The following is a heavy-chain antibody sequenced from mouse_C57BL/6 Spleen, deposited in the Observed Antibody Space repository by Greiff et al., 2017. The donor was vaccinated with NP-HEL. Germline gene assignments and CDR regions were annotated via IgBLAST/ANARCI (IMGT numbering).Heavy chain of an antibody. D-gene: IGHD2-1*01. CDR1: GYTFTDYE. V-gene: IGHV1-15*01. CDR3: TRRGLYYGNAWFAY. Sequence: VKLMESGAELVRPGASVTLSCKASGYTFTDYEMHWVKQTPVHGLEWIGAIDPETGGTAYNQKFKGKAILTADKSSSTAYMELRSLTSEDSAVYYCTRRGLYYGNAWFAYWGQGTLVTVSA. CDR2: IDPETGGT. J-gene: IGHJ3*01.